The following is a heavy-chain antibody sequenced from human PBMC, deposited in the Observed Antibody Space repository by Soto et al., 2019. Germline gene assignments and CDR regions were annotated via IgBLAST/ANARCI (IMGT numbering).Heavy chain of an antibody. D-gene: IGHD3-16*01. V-gene: IGHV4-59*01. J-gene: IGHJ4*02. CDR1: GGSISSYY. CDR3: AREWGYYSDF. CDR2: IYYSGST. Sequence: QVQLQESGPGLVKPSETLSLTCTVSGGSISSYYWSWIRQPPGKGLEWIGYIYYSGSTNYNPSLKSRGTISVDTSKNQFSLKLSSVTAADTAVYYCAREWGYYSDFWGQGTLVTVSS.